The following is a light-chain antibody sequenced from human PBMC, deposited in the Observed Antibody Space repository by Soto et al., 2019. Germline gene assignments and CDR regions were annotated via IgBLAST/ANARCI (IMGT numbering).Light chain of an antibody. CDR3: SSYAGSNNVV. J-gene: IGLJ1*01. V-gene: IGLV2-8*01. CDR1: SSDVGYYDY. CDR2: EVT. Sequence: LTQPPSASGFPGQSVTISCTGTSSDVGYYDYVSWYQQHPGKAPKLVIYEVTKRPSGVPDRVSASKSGNTASLTVSGLRAEDEADYFCSSYAGSNNVVFGSGTKVTVL.